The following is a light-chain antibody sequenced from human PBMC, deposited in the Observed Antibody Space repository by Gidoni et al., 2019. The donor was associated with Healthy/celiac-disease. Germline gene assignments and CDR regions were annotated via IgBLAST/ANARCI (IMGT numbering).Light chain of an antibody. CDR2: AAS. J-gene: IGKJ1*01. V-gene: IGKV1-8*01. CDR3: QQYYSYPRT. CDR1: QGISSY. Sequence: AIRMTQSPSSFAASTGDRVTITCRASQGISSYLAWYQQKTGNAPKLLIYAASTLQSGVPSLFSGSGSGTDFTLTISCLQSEDFATYYCQQYYSYPRTFGQGTKVEIK.